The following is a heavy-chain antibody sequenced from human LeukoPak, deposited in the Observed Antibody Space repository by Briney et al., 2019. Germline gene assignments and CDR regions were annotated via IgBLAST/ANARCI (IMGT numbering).Heavy chain of an antibody. V-gene: IGHV4-34*01. CDR1: GGSFSGYY. J-gene: IGHJ5*02. Sequence: SETLSLTCAVYGGSFSGYYWSWIRQPPGKGLEWIGEINHSGSTNYNPSLKSRVTISVDTSKNQFSLKLSSVTAADTAVHYCARESSSSWYGYGPTGWFDPWGQGTLVTVSS. D-gene: IGHD6-13*01. CDR3: ARESSSSWYGYGPTGWFDP. CDR2: INHSGST.